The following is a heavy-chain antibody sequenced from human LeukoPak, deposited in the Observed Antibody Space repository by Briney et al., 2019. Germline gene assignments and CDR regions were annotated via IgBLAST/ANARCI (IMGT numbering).Heavy chain of an antibody. CDR2: ISGSASNT. V-gene: IGHV3-23*01. Sequence: PGGSLRLSCAASGFTLSSYGMSWVRQAPGKGLEWISSISGSASNTYYADSVKGRFTISRDSSKNTLYLQMNSLRAEDTAVYYCARSGMWGGNPPHWGQGTLVTVSS. D-gene: IGHD4-23*01. CDR1: GFTLSSYG. J-gene: IGHJ4*02. CDR3: ARSGMWGGNPPH.